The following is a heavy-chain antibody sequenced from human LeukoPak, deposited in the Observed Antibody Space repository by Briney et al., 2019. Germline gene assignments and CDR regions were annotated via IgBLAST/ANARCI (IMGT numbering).Heavy chain of an antibody. J-gene: IGHJ4*02. V-gene: IGHV3-33*01. CDR3: ARGGYSYGYTPYYFDY. Sequence: PGGSLRLSCAASGFIFSNYGMHRVRQAPGKGLEWVAVIWYDASNKYYADSVKGRFTISRDNSKNTLYLQMNSLRAEDTAVHYCARGGYSYGYTPYYFDYWGQGTLVTISS. CDR2: IWYDASNK. D-gene: IGHD5-18*01. CDR1: GFIFSNYG.